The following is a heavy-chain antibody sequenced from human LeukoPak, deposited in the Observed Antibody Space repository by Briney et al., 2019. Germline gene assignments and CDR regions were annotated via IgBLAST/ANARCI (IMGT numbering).Heavy chain of an antibody. J-gene: IGHJ4*02. CDR3: STTYGNVDTAMALGY. D-gene: IGHD5-18*01. V-gene: IGHV3-73*01. Sequence: PGGSLRLSCAASGFTFSGSAMHWVRQASGKGLEWVGRIRSKGNNYATTFAASVKGRFTMSRDDSKNTAYLQMNSLETEDTAVYYCSTTYGNVDTAMALGYWGQGTLVTVSS. CDR2: IRSKGNNYAT. CDR1: GFTFSGSA.